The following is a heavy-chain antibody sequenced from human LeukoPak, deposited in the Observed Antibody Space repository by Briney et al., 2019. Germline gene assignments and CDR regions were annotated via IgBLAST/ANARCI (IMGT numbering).Heavy chain of an antibody. CDR1: GFTFSSYS. V-gene: IGHV3-23*01. J-gene: IGHJ4*02. CDR2: ISGSGTGT. Sequence: PGGSLRLSCAASGFTFSSYSMNWVRQAPGEGLEWVSTISGSGTGTYYTDSVKGRFTISRDNPKNAQYLQMNSLRAEDTAVYYCAKAIAATGRWWIFDYWGQGTLVTVSS. CDR3: AKAIAATGRWWIFDY. D-gene: IGHD6-13*01.